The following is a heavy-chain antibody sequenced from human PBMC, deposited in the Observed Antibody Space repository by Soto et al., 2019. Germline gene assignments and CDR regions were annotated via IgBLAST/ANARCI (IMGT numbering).Heavy chain of an antibody. CDR2: ISHDGSNK. V-gene: IGHV3-30*18. CDR3: ANHYFHH. Sequence: QVQLVESGGGVVQPGRSLRLSCAASGFTFSSYGMHWVRQAPGKGLEWVAVISHDGSNKYSADSVKGRFTISRDNSRNTLYLQMNSLRAEDTAVYYCANHYFHHWGQGTLVTVSS. CDR1: GFTFSSYG. J-gene: IGHJ1*01.